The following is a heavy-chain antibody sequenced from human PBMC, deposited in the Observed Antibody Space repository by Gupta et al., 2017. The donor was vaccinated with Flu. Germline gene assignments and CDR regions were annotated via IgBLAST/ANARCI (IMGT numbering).Heavy chain of an antibody. CDR3: ARNRGWEQFDD. J-gene: IGHJ5*02. D-gene: IGHD3-10*01. V-gene: IGHV3-7*01. Sequence: VLQAPGKVLEWEANINQDGSTKNDVGSRKGRFTVSRDNAKNSLYLQMDSLRAEDTAGYFCARNRGWEQFDDWGQGTLVTVSS. CDR2: INQDGSTK.